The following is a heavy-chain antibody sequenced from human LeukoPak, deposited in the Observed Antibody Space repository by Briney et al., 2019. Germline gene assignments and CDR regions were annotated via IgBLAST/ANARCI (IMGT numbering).Heavy chain of an antibody. CDR2: ISSSGSTI. Sequence: GGSLRLSCAASGFTFSDYYMSWIRQAPGKGLEWVSYISSSGSTIYYADSVKGRFTIPRDNAKNSLYLQMNSLRAEDTAVYYCARDQSDDDYGDYASPRYYGMDVWGQGTTVTVSS. D-gene: IGHD4-17*01. V-gene: IGHV3-11*01. J-gene: IGHJ6*02. CDR3: ARDQSDDDYGDYASPRYYGMDV. CDR1: GFTFSDYY.